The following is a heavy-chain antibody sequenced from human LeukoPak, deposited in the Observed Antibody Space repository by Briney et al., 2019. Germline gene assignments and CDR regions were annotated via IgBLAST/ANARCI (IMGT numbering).Heavy chain of an antibody. CDR2: IYYSGST. CDR3: AREMTVGYFDY. V-gene: IGHV4-59*01. Sequence: PSETLSLTCTVSGGSISSYYWSWIRQPPGKGLEWLGYIYYSGSTNYNPSLKSRVTISVDTSKNQFSLKLSSVTAADTAVYYCAREMTVGYFDYWGQGTLVTVSS. J-gene: IGHJ4*02. D-gene: IGHD3-22*01. CDR1: GGSISSYY.